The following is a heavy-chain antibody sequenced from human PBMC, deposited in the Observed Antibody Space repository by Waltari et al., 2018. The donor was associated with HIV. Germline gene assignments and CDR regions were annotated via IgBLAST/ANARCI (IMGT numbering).Heavy chain of an antibody. J-gene: IGHJ5*02. CDR2: SSSSGSFI. D-gene: IGHD6-13*01. Sequence: EVQLVDSGGGLVKPGGSLRIPCDAPGFTAGAHSMNWVRQSPGKGLEWLSSSSSSGSFIYYADSVKGRFTISRDNAQNSMYLQMNNLRADDSAMYYCARDSRGTSWSLNWFDPWGQGTLVTVSS. V-gene: IGHV3-21*02. CDR3: ARDSRGTSWSLNWFDP. CDR1: GFTAGAHS.